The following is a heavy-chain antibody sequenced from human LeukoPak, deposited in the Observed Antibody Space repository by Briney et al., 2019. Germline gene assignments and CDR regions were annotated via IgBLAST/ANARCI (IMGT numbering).Heavy chain of an antibody. Sequence: GGSLRLPCAGSGFALKSYSLTWVRQAPGKGLEWVSSISSTSAYIHYADSVKGRFTISGDNVDNVVYLEMNSLGAEDTATYYCARVAVSGPTGWFDSWGQGTLVIVSS. J-gene: IGHJ5*01. D-gene: IGHD2-8*02. CDR1: GFALKSYS. V-gene: IGHV3-21*01. CDR3: ARVAVSGPTGWFDS. CDR2: ISSTSAYI.